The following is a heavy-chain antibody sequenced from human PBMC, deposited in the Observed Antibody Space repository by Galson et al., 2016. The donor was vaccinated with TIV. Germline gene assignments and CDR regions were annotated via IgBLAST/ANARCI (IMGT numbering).Heavy chain of an antibody. D-gene: IGHD3-22*01. CDR3: ARQGTYYYDSSDFFGAFDI. Sequence: SLRLSCAASGFTFSNYAMDWVRQAPGKGLEWVSSISRAGSFIYFADSLKGRFTISRDNAKKSLFLQMNSLRAEDTAVYYCARQGTYYYDSSDFFGAFDIWGQGKMVTVSS. CDR1: GFTFSNYA. J-gene: IGHJ3*02. V-gene: IGHV3-21*01. CDR2: ISRAGSFI.